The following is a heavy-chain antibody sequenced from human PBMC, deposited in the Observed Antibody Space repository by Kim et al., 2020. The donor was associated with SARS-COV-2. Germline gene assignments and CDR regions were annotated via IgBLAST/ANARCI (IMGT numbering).Heavy chain of an antibody. J-gene: IGHJ6*02. D-gene: IGHD6-13*01. CDR2: INPSGGST. Sequence: ASVKVSCKASGYTFTSYYMHWVRQAPGQGLEWMGIINPSGGSTSYAQKFQGRVTMTRDTSTSTVYMELSSLRSEDTAVYYCARDSAAGQVWGYYYYGMDVWGQGTTVTVSS. CDR3: ARDSAAGQVWGYYYYGMDV. CDR1: GYTFTSYY. V-gene: IGHV1-46*01.